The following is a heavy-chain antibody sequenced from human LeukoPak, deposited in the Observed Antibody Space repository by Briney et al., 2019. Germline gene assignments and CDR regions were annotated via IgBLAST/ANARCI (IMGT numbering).Heavy chain of an antibody. Sequence: PSETLSLTCSVSGGSISSSHHFWGWIRHSPGKGLECIGSMSYNGITYQSSSLKSRVTISLDTSDNQFSLKLRSVTAADTAVYYCASVTVFGVVDYWGQGTLVIVSS. CDR2: MSYNGIT. D-gene: IGHD3-3*01. CDR1: GGSISSSHHF. J-gene: IGHJ4*02. V-gene: IGHV4-39*07. CDR3: ASVTVFGVVDY.